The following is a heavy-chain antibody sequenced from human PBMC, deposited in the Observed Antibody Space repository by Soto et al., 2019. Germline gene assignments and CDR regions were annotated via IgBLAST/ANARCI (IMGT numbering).Heavy chain of an antibody. D-gene: IGHD6-19*01. CDR3: ARQDGSALYYFDY. CDR1: GYTFTSYW. V-gene: IGHV5-51*01. CDR2: IYPGDSDT. J-gene: IGHJ4*02. Sequence: PGESLKIYCKGSGYTFTSYWIAWVREMPGKGQEWMGIIYPGDSDTRYSPSFQGQVSISADKSISTAYLQWSSLKASDTAMYYCARQDGSALYYFDYWGQGTLVTVSS.